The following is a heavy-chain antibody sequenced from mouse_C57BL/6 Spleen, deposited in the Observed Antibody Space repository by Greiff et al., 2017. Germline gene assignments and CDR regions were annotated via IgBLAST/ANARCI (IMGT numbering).Heavy chain of an antibody. CDR3: ARQVITSMDY. Sequence: EVKLEESGGGLVQPGGSLKLSCAASGFTFSDYYMYWVRQTPEKRLEWVAYISNGGGSTYYPDTVKGRFTISRDNAKNTLYLQMSRLKSEDTAMYYCARQVITSMDYWGQGTSVTVSS. V-gene: IGHV5-12*01. J-gene: IGHJ4*01. CDR1: GFTFSDYY. D-gene: IGHD2-4*01. CDR2: ISNGGGST.